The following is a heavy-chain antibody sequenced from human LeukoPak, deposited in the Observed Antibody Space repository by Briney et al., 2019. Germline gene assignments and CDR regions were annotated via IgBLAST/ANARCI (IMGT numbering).Heavy chain of an antibody. CDR2: ISGSGGST. V-gene: IGHV3-23*01. CDR1: GFTFSSYG. Sequence: GGSLRLSCAASGFTFSSYGMSWVRQAPGKWLEWVSAISGSGGSTYYADSVKGRFTISRDNSKNTLYLQMNSLRAEDTAVYYCAKESTVTPGNVNWFDPWGQGTLVTVSS. D-gene: IGHD4-17*01. CDR3: AKESTVTPGNVNWFDP. J-gene: IGHJ5*02.